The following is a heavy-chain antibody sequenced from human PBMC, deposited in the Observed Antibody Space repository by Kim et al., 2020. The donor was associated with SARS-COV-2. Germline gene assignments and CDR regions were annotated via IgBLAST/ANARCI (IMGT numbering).Heavy chain of an antibody. Sequence: SETLSLTCTVSGGSISSYYWSWIRQPPGKGLEWIGYIYYSGSTNYNPSLKSRVTISVDTSKNQFSLKLSSVTAADTAVYYCARRAGGYYDSSPTTGDWYFDLWGRGTLVTVSS. D-gene: IGHD3-22*01. CDR3: ARRAGGYYDSSPTTGDWYFDL. V-gene: IGHV4-59*08. J-gene: IGHJ2*01. CDR2: IYYSGST. CDR1: GGSISSYY.